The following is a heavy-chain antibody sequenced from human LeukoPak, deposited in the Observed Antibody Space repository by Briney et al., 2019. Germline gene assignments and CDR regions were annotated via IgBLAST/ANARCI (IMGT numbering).Heavy chain of an antibody. CDR1: GYTFTSYY. D-gene: IGHD2-2*01. CDR2: INPSGGST. CDR3: ARADIVVVPAAVGEYYYYMDV. Sequence: ASVKVSCKASGYTFTSYYMHWVRQAPGQGLEWMGIINPSGGSTSYAQKFQGRVTMTRDMSTSTVYMELSSLRSEDTAVYYCARADIVVVPAAVGEYYYYMDVWGKGTTVTVSS. V-gene: IGHV1-46*01. J-gene: IGHJ6*03.